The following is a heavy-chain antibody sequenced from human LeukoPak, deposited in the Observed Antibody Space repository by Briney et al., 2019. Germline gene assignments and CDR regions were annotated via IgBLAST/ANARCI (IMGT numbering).Heavy chain of an antibody. J-gene: IGHJ4*02. CDR2: INHSGST. CDR3: ARGEYSYGSFDY. D-gene: IGHD5-18*01. CDR1: GGSFSGYY. Sequence: SETLSRTCAGYGGSFSGYYWSWIRQPPGKGPEWIGEINHSGSTNYNPSLKSRVTISVDTSKNQFSLKLSSVTAADTAVYYCARGEYSYGSFDYWGQGTLVTVSS. V-gene: IGHV4-34*01.